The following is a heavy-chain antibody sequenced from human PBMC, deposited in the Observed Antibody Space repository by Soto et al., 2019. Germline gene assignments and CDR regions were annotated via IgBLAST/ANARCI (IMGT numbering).Heavy chain of an antibody. D-gene: IGHD3-10*01. V-gene: IGHV4-59*01. CDR3: ARVWGGAFDI. CDR2: IYYSGST. J-gene: IGHJ3*02. CDR1: GGSISSYY. Sequence: QVQLQESGPGLVKPSETLSLTCTVSGGSISSYYWSWIRQPPGKGLEWIGYIYYSGSTNYNPSLXSXVXISXDTSKTQFSLKLSSVTAADTAVYYCARVWGGAFDIWGQGTMVTVSS.